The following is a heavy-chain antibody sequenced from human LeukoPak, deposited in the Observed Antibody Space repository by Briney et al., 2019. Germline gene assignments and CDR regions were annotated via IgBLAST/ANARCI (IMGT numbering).Heavy chain of an antibody. D-gene: IGHD1-20*01. CDR2: INPSGGST. V-gene: IGHV1-46*01. CDR1: GYTFTSYY. Sequence: ASVKVSCNASGYTFTSYYIHWVRQAPGQGLEWMGIINPSGGSTSYAQKFQGRVTMTRDTSTSTVYMELSSLRSEDTAVYYCARAYNWNDKFDYWGQGTLVTVSS. J-gene: IGHJ4*02. CDR3: ARAYNWNDKFDY.